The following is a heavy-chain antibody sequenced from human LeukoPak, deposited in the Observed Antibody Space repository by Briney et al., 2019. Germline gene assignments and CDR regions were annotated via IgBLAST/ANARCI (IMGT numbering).Heavy chain of an antibody. CDR2: ISGGGGRT. CDR3: AKDKDVYACGGVDY. J-gene: IGHJ4*02. CDR1: GFTFSTYA. D-gene: IGHD1-14*01. V-gene: IGHV3-23*01. Sequence: GGSLRLSCAVSGFTFSTYAMSWVRQSPGKGLEWVSGISGGGGRTYYADSVKGRFTISRENSNNTLFLQMNSLRVEDTAVYYCAKDKDVYACGGVDYWGQGTLVTVSS.